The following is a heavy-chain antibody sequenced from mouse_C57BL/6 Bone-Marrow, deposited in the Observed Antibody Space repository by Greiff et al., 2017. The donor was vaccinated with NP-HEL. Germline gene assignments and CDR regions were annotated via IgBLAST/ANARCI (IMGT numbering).Heavy chain of an antibody. D-gene: IGHD1-1*01. Sequence: QVQLQQSGTELVKPGASVKLSCKASGYTFTSYWMHWVKQRPGQGLEWIGNINPSNGGTNYNEKFKSKATLTVDKSSSTAYMQLSSLTSEDSAVYYCAREVITTVVATDYYAMDYWGQGTSVTVSS. CDR2: INPSNGGT. CDR3: AREVITTVVATDYYAMDY. V-gene: IGHV1-53*01. CDR1: GYTFTSYW. J-gene: IGHJ4*01.